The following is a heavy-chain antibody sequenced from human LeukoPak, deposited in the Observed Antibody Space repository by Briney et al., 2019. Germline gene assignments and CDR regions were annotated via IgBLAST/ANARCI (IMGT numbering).Heavy chain of an antibody. CDR3: ASREVVAAYYFDY. CDR2: INHSGST. V-gene: IGHV4-34*01. Sequence: SETLSLTCAVYGGSFSGYYWSWIRQPPGKGLEWIGEINHSGSTNYNPSLKSRVTISVDTSKNQFSLKLSSVTAADTAVYYCASREVVAAYYFDYWGQGTLVTVSS. J-gene: IGHJ4*02. D-gene: IGHD2-15*01. CDR1: GGSFSGYY.